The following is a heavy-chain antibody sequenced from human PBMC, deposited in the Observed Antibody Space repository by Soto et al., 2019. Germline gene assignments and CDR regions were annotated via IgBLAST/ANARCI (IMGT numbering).Heavy chain of an antibody. J-gene: IGHJ4*02. CDR3: ARGGWSKIDY. CDR1: GFTVSSNY. CDR2: ISSSSSYT. D-gene: IGHD2-15*01. Sequence: GSLRLSCAASGFTVSSNYMSWVRQAPGKGLEWVSYISSSSSYTNYADSVKGRFTISRDNAKNSLYLQMNSLRAEDTAVYYCARGGWSKIDYWGQGTLVTVSS. V-gene: IGHV3-11*05.